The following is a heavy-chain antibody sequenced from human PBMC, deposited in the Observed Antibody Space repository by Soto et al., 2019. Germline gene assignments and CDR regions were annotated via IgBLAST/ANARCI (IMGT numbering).Heavy chain of an antibody. V-gene: IGHV1-8*01. D-gene: IGHD3-10*01. Sequence: ASVKVSCKASGYTSTSYDINWVRQATGQGLEWMGWMNPNSGNTGYAQKFQGRVTMTRNTSISTAYMELSSLRSEDTAVYYCAGASRLTYYYGSGSYSPPGYWGQGTLVTVSS. CDR2: MNPNSGNT. CDR1: GYTSTSYD. CDR3: AGASRLTYYYGSGSYSPPGY. J-gene: IGHJ4*02.